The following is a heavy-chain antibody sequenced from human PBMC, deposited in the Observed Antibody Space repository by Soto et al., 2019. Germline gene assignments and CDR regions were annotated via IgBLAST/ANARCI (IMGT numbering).Heavy chain of an antibody. J-gene: IGHJ5*02. V-gene: IGHV4-59*01. CDR3: AGVGIDPLFAVVTPYNWFDP. Sequence: SETLSLTCTVSGGSISSYYWSWIRQPPGKGLEWIGYIYYSGSTNYNPSLKSRVTISVDTSKNQFSLKLSYVTTADTAVYYCAGVGIDPLFAVVTPYNWFDPWGPGTLVTVYS. CDR2: IYYSGST. D-gene: IGHD3-3*01. CDR1: GGSISSYY.